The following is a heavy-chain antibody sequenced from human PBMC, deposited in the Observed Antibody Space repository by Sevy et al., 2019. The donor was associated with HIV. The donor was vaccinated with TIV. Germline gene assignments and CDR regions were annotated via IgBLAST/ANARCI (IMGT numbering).Heavy chain of an antibody. CDR3: AEERDHRGLYYGMDV. Sequence: SETLSLTCTVSGGSISSYYWSWIRQSPGKGLEWIGYIYYSGGADYNPSLKSRVTMSVDTSNNQYSLKVRSVTAADTAEYFYAEERDHRGLYYGMDVWGQGTTVTVSS. CDR1: GGSISSYY. D-gene: IGHD1-26*01. CDR2: IYYSGGA. J-gene: IGHJ6*02. V-gene: IGHV4-59*01.